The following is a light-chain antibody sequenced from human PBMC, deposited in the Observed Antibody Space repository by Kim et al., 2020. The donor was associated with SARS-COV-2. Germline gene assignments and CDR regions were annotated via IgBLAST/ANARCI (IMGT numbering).Light chain of an antibody. J-gene: IGLJ1*01. CDR3: ETWDSNTHV. CDR1: SGHSSYI. V-gene: IGLV4-60*03. CDR2: LEGSGSY. Sequence: SLKLTCTLSSGHSSYIIAWHQQQPGKAPRYLMKLEGSGSYNKGSGVPDRFSGSSSGADRYLTISNLQSEDEADYYCETWDSNTHVFGTGTKVTVL.